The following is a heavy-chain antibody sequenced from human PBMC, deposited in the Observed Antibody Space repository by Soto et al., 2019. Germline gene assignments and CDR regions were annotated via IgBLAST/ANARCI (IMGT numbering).Heavy chain of an antibody. D-gene: IGHD3-22*01. CDR2: ISWNSGSI. CDR3: AKDMFGARDYYDSSGYFDY. J-gene: IGHJ4*02. Sequence: GGSLRLSCAASGFTFDDYAMHWVRQAPGKGLEWVSGISWNSGSIGYADSVKGRFTISRDNAKNSLYLQMNSLRAEDTALYYCAKDMFGARDYYDSSGYFDYWGQGTLVTVSS. V-gene: IGHV3-9*01. CDR1: GFTFDDYA.